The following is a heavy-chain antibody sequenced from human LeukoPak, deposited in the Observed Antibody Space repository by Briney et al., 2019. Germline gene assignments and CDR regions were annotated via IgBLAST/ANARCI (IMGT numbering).Heavy chain of an antibody. J-gene: IGHJ4*02. Sequence: GGSLRLSCAASGFPFNAYWMTWVRQAPGKGLEWVANIRQDGDTKYYVDSVKGRFTISRDNAKNSLYLQMNSLRAEDTALYYCAKGYYYFDYWGQGTLVTVSS. CDR2: IRQDGDTK. CDR1: GFPFNAYW. D-gene: IGHD1-1*01. V-gene: IGHV3-7*03. CDR3: AKGYYYFDY.